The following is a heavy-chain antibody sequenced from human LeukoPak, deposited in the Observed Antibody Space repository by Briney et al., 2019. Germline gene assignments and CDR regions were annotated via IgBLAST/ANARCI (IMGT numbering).Heavy chain of an antibody. J-gene: IGHJ6*02. Sequence: RTGGSLRLSCAASGFTFDDYGMSWVRHAPGKGLEWVSGINWNGGSTGYADSVKGRFTISRDDAKNSLYLQMNSLRAEDTALYHCARVGEQQLDYYYGMDVWGQGTTVTVSS. D-gene: IGHD6-13*01. V-gene: IGHV3-20*01. CDR1: GFTFDDYG. CDR2: INWNGGST. CDR3: ARVGEQQLDYYYGMDV.